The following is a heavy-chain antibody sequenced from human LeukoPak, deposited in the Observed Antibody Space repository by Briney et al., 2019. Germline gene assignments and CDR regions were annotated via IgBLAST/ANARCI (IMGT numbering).Heavy chain of an antibody. CDR3: ARHSRSAYTGYENAFDI. Sequence: PSETLSLTCTVSGDSISSSSYCWDWIRHPPGKGLEWIGNIYNSANTHYNPSLKTRITMSVDTSTNQFSLKLNSGSAADTGIYYCARHSRSAYTGYENAFDIWGQGTMVTVSS. CDR1: GDSISSSSYC. J-gene: IGHJ3*02. V-gene: IGHV4-39*01. D-gene: IGHD5-12*01. CDR2: IYNSANT.